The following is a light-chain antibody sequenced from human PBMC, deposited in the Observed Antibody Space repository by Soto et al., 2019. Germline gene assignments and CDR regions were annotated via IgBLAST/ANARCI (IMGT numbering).Light chain of an antibody. CDR2: YDD. V-gene: IGLV1-36*01. CDR1: SSNIGNHA. J-gene: IGLJ1*01. CDR3: AAWDDSLNGYV. Sequence: QSVLTQPPSLSEAPRQRVTISCSGSSSNIGNHAVNWNQQLPGKAPKLLMFYDDLLPSGVSDRFSGSKSGTSASLAISGLQSEDEADYYCAAWDDSLNGYVFGTGTKLTVL.